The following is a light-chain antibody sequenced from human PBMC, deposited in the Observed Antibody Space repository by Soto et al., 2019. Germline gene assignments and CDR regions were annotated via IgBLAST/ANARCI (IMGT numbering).Light chain of an antibody. J-gene: IGKJ1*01. Sequence: DIQLTQSPSFLSASEGDRVTITCRASQDIHVFLAWYQHKPGKAPRLLISAASTLQSGVPSRFSGSGSGTDFTLTISGLQSEDFATYYCQQYYSYPRTFGQGTKVDIK. V-gene: IGKV1-9*01. CDR1: QDIHVF. CDR3: QQYYSYPRT. CDR2: AAS.